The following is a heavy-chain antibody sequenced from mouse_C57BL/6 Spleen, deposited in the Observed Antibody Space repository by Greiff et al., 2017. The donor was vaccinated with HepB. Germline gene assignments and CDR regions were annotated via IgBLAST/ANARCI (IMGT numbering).Heavy chain of an antibody. D-gene: IGHD2-4*01. V-gene: IGHV1-55*01. Sequence: QVQLQQSGAELVKPGASVKMSCKASGYTFTSYWITWVKQRPGKGLEWIGDIYPGSGSTNYNEKFKSKATLTVDKSSSTAYMKLSSRTSEDSAVYYCARGGYYDYDSLYYYAMDYWGQGTSVTVSS. CDR2: IYPGSGST. CDR1: GYTFTSYW. CDR3: ARGGYYDYDSLYYYAMDY. J-gene: IGHJ4*01.